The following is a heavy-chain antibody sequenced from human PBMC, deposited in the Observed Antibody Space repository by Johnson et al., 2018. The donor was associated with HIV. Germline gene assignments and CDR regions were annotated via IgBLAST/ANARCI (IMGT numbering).Heavy chain of an antibody. J-gene: IGHJ3*02. Sequence: QVQLVESGGDVVQPGGSLRLSCAASGFTFRNYGIHWVRQTPGKGLAWVAVISYDGSNKYYADYVKGRFTISRDNSKNTLYLQMESRRVEDTAIYYCAKAWELLGRRAALDIWGQGTMVTVSS. D-gene: IGHD1-26*01. CDR2: ISYDGSNK. CDR3: AKAWELLGRRAALDI. V-gene: IGHV3-30*18. CDR1: GFTFRNYG.